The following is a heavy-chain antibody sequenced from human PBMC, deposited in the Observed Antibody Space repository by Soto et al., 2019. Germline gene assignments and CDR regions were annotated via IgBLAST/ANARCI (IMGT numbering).Heavy chain of an antibody. J-gene: IGHJ3*02. CDR3: AKLLLRGRSCYGRCDAFDI. Sequence: QVQLVESGGGVVQPGRSLRLSCAASGFTFSSDGMHWVRQAPGKGLEWVAVISYDGSNKYYADSVKGRFTISRDNSKNTLYLQMNSLRAEDTAVYYCAKLLLRGRSCYGRCDAFDIWGQGTMVTVSS. CDR2: ISYDGSNK. V-gene: IGHV3-30*18. CDR1: GFTFSSDG. D-gene: IGHD2-15*01.